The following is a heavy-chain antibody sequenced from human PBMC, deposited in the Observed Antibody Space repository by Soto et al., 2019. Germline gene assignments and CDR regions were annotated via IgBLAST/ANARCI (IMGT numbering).Heavy chain of an antibody. D-gene: IGHD2-21*02. CDR3: ARSIVVVTALDY. CDR1: GYTFTSSG. J-gene: IGHJ4*02. V-gene: IGHV1-18*01. Sequence: ASVKVSCKASGYTFTSSGISWVRQAPGQRLEWMGWINAYNGNTKYAQKFQGRVTITRDTSASTAYMELSSLRSEGTAVYYCARSIVVVTALDYWGQGTLVTVSS. CDR2: INAYNGNT.